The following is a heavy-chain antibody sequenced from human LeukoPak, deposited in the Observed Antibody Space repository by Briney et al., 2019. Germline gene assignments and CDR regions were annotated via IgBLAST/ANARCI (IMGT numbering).Heavy chain of an antibody. CDR3: ARDLSSGWYYFDY. D-gene: IGHD6-19*01. V-gene: IGHV1-69*13. CDR1: GGTFSSYA. CDR2: IIPLFGTP. J-gene: IGHJ4*02. Sequence: VASVKVSCKASGGTFSSYAITWVRQAPGQGLEWMGGIIPLFGTPNYAQKFQGRVTITADESTSTAYMELSSLRSEDTAVYYCARDLSSGWYYFDYWGQGTLVTVPS.